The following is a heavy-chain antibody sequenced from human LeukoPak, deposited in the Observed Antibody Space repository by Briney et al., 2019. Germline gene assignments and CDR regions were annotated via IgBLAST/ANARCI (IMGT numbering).Heavy chain of an antibody. CDR3: ARDFNYGGNSVARDAFDI. CDR1: GYTFTSYY. Sequence: ASVKVSCKASGYTFTSYYMHWVRQAPGQGLEWMGIINPSGGSTSYAQKFQGRVTMTTDTSTSTAYMELRSLRSDDTAVYYCARDFNYGGNSVARDAFDIWGQGTMVTVSS. V-gene: IGHV1-46*01. J-gene: IGHJ3*02. D-gene: IGHD2-21*02. CDR2: INPSGGST.